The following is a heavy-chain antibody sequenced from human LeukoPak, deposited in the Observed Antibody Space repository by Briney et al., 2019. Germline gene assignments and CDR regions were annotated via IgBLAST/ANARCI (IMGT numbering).Heavy chain of an antibody. D-gene: IGHD3-22*01. J-gene: IGHJ4*02. CDR2: IYTSGST. CDR3: ARGVPYYYDSSGYPFDY. CDR1: GGSISSYY. Sequence: SETLSLTCTVSGGSISSYYWSWIRQPAGKGLEWIGRIYTSGSTNYNPSLKSRVTMSVDTSKNQFSLKLRSVTAADTAVYYCARGVPYYYDSSGYPFDYWGQGTLVTVSS. V-gene: IGHV4-4*07.